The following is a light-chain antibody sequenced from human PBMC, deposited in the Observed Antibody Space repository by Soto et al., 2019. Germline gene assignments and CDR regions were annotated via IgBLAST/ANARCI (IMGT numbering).Light chain of an antibody. Sequence: EIVLTQSPGTLSLSQGERATLSCRASQSINSRYLAWYQQKPGQAPRLLIYAASSRATGIPDRFSGSGSGTDFTLTISRLEPEDFAVYYCQQFGSSPGFTFGPGTKVDIK. CDR2: AAS. V-gene: IGKV3-20*01. J-gene: IGKJ3*01. CDR1: QSINSRY. CDR3: QQFGSSPGFT.